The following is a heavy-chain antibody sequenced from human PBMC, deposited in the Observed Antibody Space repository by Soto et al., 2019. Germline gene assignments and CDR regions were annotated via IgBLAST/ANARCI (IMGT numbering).Heavy chain of an antibody. Sequence: GGSLRLSCAASGFTFDDYTMHWVRQAPGKGLEWVSLISWDDGSTYYADSVKGRFTISRDNSKNSLYLQMNSLRTEDTALYYCAKDLRSDYYYYGMDVWGQGTTVTVSS. CDR3: AKDLRSDYYYYGMDV. V-gene: IGHV3-43*01. CDR2: ISWDDGST. CDR1: GFTFDDYT. J-gene: IGHJ6*02.